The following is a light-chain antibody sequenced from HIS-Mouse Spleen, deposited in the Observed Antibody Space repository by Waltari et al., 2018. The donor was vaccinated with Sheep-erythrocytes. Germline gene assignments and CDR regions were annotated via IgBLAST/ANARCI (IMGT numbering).Light chain of an antibody. J-gene: IGKJ4*01. Sequence: DIQMTQSSSSLSASVVDRVTITCRASQSISSYLNWYQQKPGKAPKLLIYAASSLQSGVPSRFSGSGSGTDFTLTISSLQPEDFATYYCQQSYSTPPLTFGGGTKVEIK. CDR3: QQSYSTPPLT. CDR1: QSISSY. V-gene: IGKV1-39*01. CDR2: AAS.